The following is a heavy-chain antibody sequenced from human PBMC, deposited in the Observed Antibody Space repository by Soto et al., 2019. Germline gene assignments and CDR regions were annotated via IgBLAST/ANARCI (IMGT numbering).Heavy chain of an antibody. V-gene: IGHV1-3*01. J-gene: IGHJ4*02. D-gene: IGHD3-3*01. CDR3: ARSRITIFGVVIKYPFDY. Sequence: GASVKVSCKASGYTFTSYAMHWVRQAPGQRLEWMGWISAGNGNTKYSQKFQGRVTITRDTSASTAYMELSSLRSEDTAVYYCARSRITIFGVVIKYPFDYWGQGTLVTVSS. CDR1: GYTFTSYA. CDR2: ISAGNGNT.